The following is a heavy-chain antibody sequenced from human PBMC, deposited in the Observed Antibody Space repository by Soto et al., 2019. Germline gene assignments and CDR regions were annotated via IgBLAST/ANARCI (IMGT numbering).Heavy chain of an antibody. CDR2: TIPILSMS. J-gene: IGHJ4*02. V-gene: IGHV1-69*02. D-gene: IGHD3-10*01. CDR1: GDTFNSYT. Sequence: QVHLVQSGAELRKPGSSVRVSCKASGDTFNSYTINCVRQAPGLGLEWMGRTIPILSMSNYALKFQGRLTISADKSTRTAYMVLSSLRSEDPAIYYCATSYGSGSQAFDYWGQGALVTVSS. CDR3: ATSYGSGSQAFDY.